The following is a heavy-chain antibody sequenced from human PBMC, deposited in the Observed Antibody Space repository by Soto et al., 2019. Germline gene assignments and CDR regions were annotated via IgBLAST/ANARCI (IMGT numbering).Heavy chain of an antibody. D-gene: IGHD6-6*01. Sequence: QVQLVQSGAEVRKPGSSVKVSCKISGGTFTNYVISWLLQAPGHGLEWMGGLIPIFGAANLAQKFQGRVTITADESTSTVNMGLSCPTSEDTAVYYCARGRSSPNVDPGGQGTVVTVSS. CDR3: ARGRSSPNVDP. CDR1: GGTFTNYV. J-gene: IGHJ5*02. V-gene: IGHV1-69*01. CDR2: LIPIFGAA.